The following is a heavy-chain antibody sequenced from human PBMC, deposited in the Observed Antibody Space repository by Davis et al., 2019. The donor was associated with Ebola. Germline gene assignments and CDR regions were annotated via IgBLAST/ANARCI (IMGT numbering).Heavy chain of an antibody. V-gene: IGHV3-30*18. CDR3: AKVAMTANAFDI. D-gene: IGHD5-18*01. CDR1: GFTFSAYG. Sequence: GGSLRLSCATSGFTFSAYGVHWVRQAPGKGLEWVALISYDGSNLVYADSVKGRFTISRDNAKNSVYPQMNSLRPEDTAVYYCAKVAMTANAFDIWGQGTMVTVAS. J-gene: IGHJ3*02. CDR2: ISYDGSNL.